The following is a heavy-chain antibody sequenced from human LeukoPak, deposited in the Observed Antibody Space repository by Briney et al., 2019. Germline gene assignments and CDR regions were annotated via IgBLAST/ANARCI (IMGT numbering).Heavy chain of an antibody. Sequence: GGSLRLSCAASGFTLSSYAMNWVRQAPGKGLEWVSAISGNGNAYYADSVKGRFTISRDNSKNTLYLQMNSLRAEDTAVYYCAKDLAYYDFWSGYYPFDYWGQGTLVTVSS. CDR3: AKDLAYYDFWSGYYPFDY. CDR1: GFTLSSYA. CDR2: ISGNGNA. D-gene: IGHD3-3*01. V-gene: IGHV3-23*01. J-gene: IGHJ4*02.